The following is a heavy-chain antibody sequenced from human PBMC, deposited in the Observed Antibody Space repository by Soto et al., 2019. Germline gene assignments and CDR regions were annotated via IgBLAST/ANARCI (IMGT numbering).Heavy chain of an antibody. D-gene: IGHD6-19*01. Sequence: SETLSLTCTVSGGSISSSSYYWGWIRQPPGKGLEWIGSIYYSGSTYYNPSLKSRVTISVDTSKNQFSLKLSSVTAADTAVYYCASSGWPLDYWGQGTLVTVSS. CDR3: ASSGWPLDY. V-gene: IGHV4-39*01. CDR1: GGSISSSSYY. CDR2: IYYSGST. J-gene: IGHJ4*02.